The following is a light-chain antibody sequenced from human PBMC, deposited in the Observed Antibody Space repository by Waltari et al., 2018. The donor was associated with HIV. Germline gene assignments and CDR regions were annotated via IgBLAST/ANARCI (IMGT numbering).Light chain of an antibody. CDR2: NNN. V-gene: IGLV1-44*01. CDR3: ATWDVSLNGYVL. CDR1: SSNIGTNI. Sequence: QSVLTQPPSASGTPGQRVTISCSGSSSNIGTNIVSWYQHLPPTAPKLLIYNNNPRPSGVPDRISGSKSGTSASLAISGLQSEDEADYYCATWDVSLNGYVLFGGGTKVTVL. J-gene: IGLJ2*01.